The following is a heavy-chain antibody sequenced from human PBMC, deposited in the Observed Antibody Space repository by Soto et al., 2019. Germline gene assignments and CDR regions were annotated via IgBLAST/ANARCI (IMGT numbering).Heavy chain of an antibody. CDR2: ISGSADGT. D-gene: IGHD3-3*01. J-gene: IGHJ3*01. CDR3: AKDTVGGYSFWSGYYSDGLDV. V-gene: IGHV3-23*01. CDR1: GFPFDSYA. Sequence: EVKLLESGGGLAQPGGSLRLSCVGSGFPFDSYAISWVRQAPGERLQWIAAISGSADGTDYAHSVRGRFTIPRDNAKKTVHLQMDSLRVEDTAVYFCAKDTVGGYSFWSGYYSDGLDVWGQGTLVTVS.